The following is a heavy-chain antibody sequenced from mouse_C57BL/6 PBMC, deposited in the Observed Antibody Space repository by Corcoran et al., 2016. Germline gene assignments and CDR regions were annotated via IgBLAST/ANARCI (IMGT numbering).Heavy chain of an antibody. CDR3: ARSMITTDYAMDY. J-gene: IGHJ4*01. D-gene: IGHD2-4*01. Sequence: QIQLVQSGPELKKPGETVKISCKASGYTFTTYGMSWVKQAPGKGLKWMGWINTYSGVPTYADDFKGRFAFSLETSASTAYLQINNLKNEDTATSFWARSMITTDYAMDYWGQGTSVTVSS. CDR2: INTYSGVP. CDR1: GYTFTTYG. V-gene: IGHV9-3*01.